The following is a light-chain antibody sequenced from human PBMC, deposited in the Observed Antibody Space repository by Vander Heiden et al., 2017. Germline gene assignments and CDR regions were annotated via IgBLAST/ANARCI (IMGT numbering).Light chain of an antibody. CDR2: EAS. CDR1: QSVSNY. CDR3: QQRRNWPS. V-gene: IGKV3-11*01. J-gene: IGKJ4*01. Sequence: EIVLTQSPATLSLSPGERATLSCRASQSVSNYLAWYQQKPGQAPRLLIYEASDRATGIAARCSGSGSETDFTLTISRLEPEDFAVYYCQQRRNWPSFGGGTKVEIK.